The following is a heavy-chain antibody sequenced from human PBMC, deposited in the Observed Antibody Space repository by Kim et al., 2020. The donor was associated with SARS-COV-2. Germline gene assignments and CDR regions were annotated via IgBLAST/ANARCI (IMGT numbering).Heavy chain of an antibody. CDR2: T. Sequence: TNHHPSLKGRVTISVDTSKNQFSLKLSSVTAADTAVYYCARGRYYYGMDVWGQGTTVTVSS. V-gene: IGHV4-34*01. J-gene: IGHJ6*02. CDR3: ARGRYYYGMDV.